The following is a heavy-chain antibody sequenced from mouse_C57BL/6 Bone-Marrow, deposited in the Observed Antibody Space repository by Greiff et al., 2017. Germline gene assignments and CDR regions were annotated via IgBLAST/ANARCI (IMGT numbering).Heavy chain of an antibody. J-gene: IGHJ2*01. V-gene: IGHV5-9*01. CDR2: ISGGGGNT. D-gene: IGHD2-1*01. Sequence: EVQLVESGGGLVKPGGSLKLSCAASGFTFSSYTMSWVRQTPEKRLEWVATISGGGGNTYYPDSVKGRFTIYRDNAKNTLYLQMSSLRSEDTALYYCARGEGNYDFDYWGQGTTLTVSS. CDR3: ARGEGNYDFDY. CDR1: GFTFSSYT.